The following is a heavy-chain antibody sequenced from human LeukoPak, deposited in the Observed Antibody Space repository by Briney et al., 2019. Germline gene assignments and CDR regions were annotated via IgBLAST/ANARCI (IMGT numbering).Heavy chain of an antibody. D-gene: IGHD3-22*01. J-gene: IGHJ4*02. CDR1: GYTFTGYY. CDR2: INPNSGGT. V-gene: IGHV1-2*02. CDR3: ARDRDDSSGYYRETLFDY. Sequence: ASVKVSCKASGYTFTGYYMHWVRQAPGQGLEWMGWINPNSGGTNYAQKFQGRVTMTRDTSISTAYMELSRLRSDDTAVYYCARDRDDSSGYYRETLFDYWGQGTPVTVSS.